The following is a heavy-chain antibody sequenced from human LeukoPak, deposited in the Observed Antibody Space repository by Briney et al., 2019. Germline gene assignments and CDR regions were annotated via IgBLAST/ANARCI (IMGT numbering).Heavy chain of an antibody. CDR3: ARFKYSSSDLDY. J-gene: IGHJ4*02. Sequence: GGSLRLSCAASGFTFSSYDMNWVRQAPGKGLEWVSYNSSSGSTIYYADSVKGRFTISRDNAKNSLYLQMNSLRAEDTAVYYCARFKYSSSDLDYWGQGTLVTVSS. V-gene: IGHV3-48*03. D-gene: IGHD6-6*01. CDR1: GFTFSSYD. CDR2: NSSSGSTI.